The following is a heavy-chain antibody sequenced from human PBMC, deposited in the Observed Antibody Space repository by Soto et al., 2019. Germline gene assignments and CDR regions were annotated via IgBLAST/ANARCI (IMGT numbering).Heavy chain of an antibody. V-gene: IGHV3-49*03. CDR3: TRWPITIFGAYGMDV. CDR2: IRSKAYGGTT. Sequence: LRLSCTASGFTFGDYAMSWFRQAPGKGLEWVGFIRSKAYGGTTEYAASVKGRFTISRDDSKSIAYLQMNSLKTEDTAVYYCTRWPITIFGAYGMDVWGQGTTVTVSS. CDR1: GFTFGDYA. D-gene: IGHD3-3*01. J-gene: IGHJ6*02.